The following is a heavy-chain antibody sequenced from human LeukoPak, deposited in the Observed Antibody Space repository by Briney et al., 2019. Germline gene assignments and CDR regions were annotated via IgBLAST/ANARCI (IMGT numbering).Heavy chain of an antibody. CDR1: GFTFSSYS. CDR2: ISGGGAGI. CDR3: AKDGFDYYDSSGFSYFDY. J-gene: IGHJ4*02. D-gene: IGHD3-22*01. Sequence: PGGSLRLSCAASGFTFSSYSMNWVRQAPGKGLQWVSAISGGGAGIYYADSVKGRFTISRDNSKNTLYLQMNSLRAEDTAVYFCAKDGFDYYDSSGFSYFDYWGQGTLVTVSS. V-gene: IGHV3-23*01.